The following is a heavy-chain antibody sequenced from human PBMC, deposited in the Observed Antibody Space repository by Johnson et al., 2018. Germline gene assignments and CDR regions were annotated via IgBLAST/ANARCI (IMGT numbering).Heavy chain of an antibody. Sequence: VQLLESGGGVVQPGRSLRLSCAASGFTFRTYAMHWVRQAPGKGLEWVAVISYDGSNKYFADSVKGRFTISRDNSKNTLYLQMNSLRPEDTAVYYCEGAAAPSHYYYMDGWGKGTTVTVSS. D-gene: IGHD2-15*01. CDR1: GFTFRTYA. V-gene: IGHV3-30-3*02. CDR2: ISYDGSNK. J-gene: IGHJ6*03. CDR3: EGAAAPSHYYYMDG.